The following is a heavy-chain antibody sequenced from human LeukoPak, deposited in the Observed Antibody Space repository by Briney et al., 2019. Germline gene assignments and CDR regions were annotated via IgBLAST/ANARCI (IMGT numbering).Heavy chain of an antibody. CDR3: ARDRGWTDLRDY. CDR2: IHTYNGNT. V-gene: IGHV1-18*01. J-gene: IGHJ4*02. Sequence: ASVKVSCKASGYTFISYGISWIRQAPGQGLEWMGWIHTYNGNTIYAQKFQGRVTVTTDTSTTTAYMELRSLTSDDTAVYFCARDRGWTDLRDYWGQGTLLTVSS. CDR1: GYTFISYG. D-gene: IGHD3/OR15-3a*01.